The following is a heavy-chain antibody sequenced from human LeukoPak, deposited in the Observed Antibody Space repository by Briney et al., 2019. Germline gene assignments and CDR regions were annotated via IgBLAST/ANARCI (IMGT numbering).Heavy chain of an antibody. CDR2: IYSGGST. D-gene: IGHD1-26*01. J-gene: IGHJ4*02. CDR3: ARESVGAAWGFDY. Sequence: GGSLRLSCTASGFTVSSNYMSWVRQAPGKGLEWVSVIYSGGSTYYADSVKGRFTISRDNSKNTLYLQMNSLRAEDTAVYYCARESVGAAWGFDYWGQGTLVTVSS. V-gene: IGHV3-66*01. CDR1: GFTVSSNY.